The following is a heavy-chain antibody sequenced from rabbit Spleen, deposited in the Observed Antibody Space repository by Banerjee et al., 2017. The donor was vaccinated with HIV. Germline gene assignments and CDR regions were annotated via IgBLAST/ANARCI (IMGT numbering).Heavy chain of an antibody. CDR2: IAGGATGFT. CDR1: GISFSSSDY. Sequence: QQQLEESGGDLVKPGGTLTLTCKASGISFSSSDYICWVRQAPGKGLEWISCIAGGATGFTYSATWAKGRFTISKTSSTTVTLQMTSLTVADTATYFCARDTGSSFSSYGMDLWGQGTLVTVS. CDR3: ARDTGSSFSSYGMDL. J-gene: IGHJ3*01. V-gene: IGHV1S45*01. D-gene: IGHD8-1*01.